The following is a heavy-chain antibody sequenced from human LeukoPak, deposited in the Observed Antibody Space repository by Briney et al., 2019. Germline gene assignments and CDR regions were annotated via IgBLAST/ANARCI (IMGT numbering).Heavy chain of an antibody. J-gene: IGHJ4*02. CDR1: GFTFSCCA. CDR3: ARDRHLLDY. CDR2: VSGPGSVT. Sequence: GGSLRLSCAASGFTFSCCAMHWVRQAPGKGLEWVSVVSGPGSVTSYADSVKGRFTTSRDNSKNMLYLQMNSLRAEDTAVYYCARDRHLLDYWGQGTLVTVSS. D-gene: IGHD6-6*01. V-gene: IGHV3-23*01.